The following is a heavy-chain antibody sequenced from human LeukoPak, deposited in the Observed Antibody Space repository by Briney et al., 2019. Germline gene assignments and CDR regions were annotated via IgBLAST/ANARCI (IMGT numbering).Heavy chain of an antibody. Sequence: PSETLSLTCAVYGGSFSGYYWSWIRQPPGKGLEWIGEINHSGSTNYNPSLKSRVTISVDTSKNQFSLKLSSVTAADTAVYYCARDSPGRYFDYWGQGTLVTVSS. V-gene: IGHV4-34*01. CDR3: ARDSPGRYFDY. CDR2: INHSGST. J-gene: IGHJ4*02. D-gene: IGHD2-21*01. CDR1: GGSFSGYY.